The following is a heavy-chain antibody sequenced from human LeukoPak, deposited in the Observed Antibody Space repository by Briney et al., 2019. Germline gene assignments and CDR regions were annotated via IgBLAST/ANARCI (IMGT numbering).Heavy chain of an antibody. CDR2: INPNSGGT. CDR1: GYTFTGYY. D-gene: IGHD3-22*01. Sequence: ASVKVSCKASGYTFTGYYMHWVRQAPGQGLEWMGWINPNSGGTNYAQKFQGRVTMTRDTSISTAYMELSRLRSDDTAGYCCARLESSGYYYSFDYWGQGTLVTVSS. CDR3: ARLESSGYYYSFDY. V-gene: IGHV1-2*02. J-gene: IGHJ4*02.